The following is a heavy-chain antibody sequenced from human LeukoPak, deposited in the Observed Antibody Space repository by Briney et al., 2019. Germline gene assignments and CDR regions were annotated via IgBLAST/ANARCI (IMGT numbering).Heavy chain of an antibody. CDR3: ARGRCSGVSCYLVDY. Sequence: ASVKVSCKASGYTFTDYYMHWVRQSPGQGLEWMGWINPNSGDTNYAQKFQGRVTMTRDTSISTAYMELSRLRSDDTAVYYCARGRCSGVSCYLVDYWGQGTLVTVSS. CDR1: GYTFTDYY. CDR2: INPNSGDT. J-gene: IGHJ4*02. D-gene: IGHD2-15*01. V-gene: IGHV1-2*02.